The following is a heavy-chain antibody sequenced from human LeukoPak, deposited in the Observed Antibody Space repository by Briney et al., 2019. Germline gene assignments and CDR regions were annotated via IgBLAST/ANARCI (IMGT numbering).Heavy chain of an antibody. J-gene: IGHJ4*02. CDR3: ARTYYDILTGYNPYFDY. V-gene: IGHV3-23*01. CDR1: GFTFSRYW. D-gene: IGHD3-9*01. Sequence: GGSLRLSCAASGFTFSRYWMSWVRQAPGKGLEWVSSISNSGGSTYHADSVKGRFTISRDNSKNTLYLQMNSLRAEDTAVYYCARTYYDILTGYNPYFDYWGQGTLVTVSS. CDR2: ISNSGGST.